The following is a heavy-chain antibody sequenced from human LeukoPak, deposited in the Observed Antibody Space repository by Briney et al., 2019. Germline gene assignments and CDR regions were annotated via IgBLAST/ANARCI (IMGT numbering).Heavy chain of an antibody. CDR1: GGSISSGTYY. CDR2: IHYSGST. D-gene: IGHD3-10*01. V-gene: IGHV4-61*01. CDR3: AREIHYYGSGSYDY. Sequence: KSSQTLSLTCTVSGGSISSGTYYWSWIRQPPGKGLEWIGYIHYSGSTKYNPSLKSRVTISVDKAKNQFSLKVSSVTAADTAVYYCAREIHYYGSGSYDYWGQGTLVTVSS. J-gene: IGHJ4*02.